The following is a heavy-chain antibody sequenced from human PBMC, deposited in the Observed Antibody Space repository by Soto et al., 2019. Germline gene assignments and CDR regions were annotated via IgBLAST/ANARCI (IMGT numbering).Heavy chain of an antibody. CDR2: ISSSSSYI. Sequence: GGSLRLSCAASGFTFSSYSMNWVRQAPGKGLEWVSSISSSSSYIYYADSVKGRFTISRDNAKNSLYLQMSSLRAEDTAVYYCGGYDSSGYWFDPWGQGTLVTVSS. CDR3: GGYDSSGYWFDP. CDR1: GFTFSSYS. V-gene: IGHV3-21*01. J-gene: IGHJ5*02. D-gene: IGHD3-22*01.